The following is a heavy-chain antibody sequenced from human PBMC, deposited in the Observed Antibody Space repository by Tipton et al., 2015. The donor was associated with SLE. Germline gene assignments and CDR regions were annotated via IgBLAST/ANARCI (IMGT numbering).Heavy chain of an antibody. CDR2: ISYTGNT. Sequence: TLSLTCSVSGGSITSGTYYWSWIRQPTGKGLEWIGYISYTGNTNFNPSLKSRVTMSVATSKNQFSLRLTSVTAADTARYYCARDSAVNFWYFDLWGRGTPVTVSS. CDR3: ARDSAVNFWYFDL. J-gene: IGHJ2*01. D-gene: IGHD3/OR15-3a*01. V-gene: IGHV4-61*10. CDR1: GGSITSGTYY.